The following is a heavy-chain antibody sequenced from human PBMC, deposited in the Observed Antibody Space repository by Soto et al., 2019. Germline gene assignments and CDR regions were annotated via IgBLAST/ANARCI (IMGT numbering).Heavy chain of an antibody. CDR1: GGTFSSYA. CDR2: IIPIFCTA. CDR3: ARHYDYVWGSSNLFFDY. V-gene: IGHV1-69*01. D-gene: IGHD3-16*01. J-gene: IGHJ4*02. Sequence: QVQLVQSGAEVKKPGSSVKVSCKASGGTFSSYAISWVRQAPGQGVEWMGGIIPIFCTANYAQKFQGRVTITADESTSTAYMQLSSLRSDETAVYYCARHYDYVWGSSNLFFDYWGQGTLVTVSS.